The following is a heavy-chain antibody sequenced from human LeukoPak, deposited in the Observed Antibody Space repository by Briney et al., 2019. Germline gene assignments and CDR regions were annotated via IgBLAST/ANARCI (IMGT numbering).Heavy chain of an antibody. V-gene: IGHV4-39*07. CDR3: ARVRAGGAVAGEYFQH. D-gene: IGHD6-19*01. J-gene: IGHJ1*01. CDR1: GGSISSSSYY. Sequence: SETLSLTCTVSGGSISSSSYYWGWIRQPPGKGLEWIGSINYSGSTYYNPSLKSRVTISVDTSKNQFSLKLSSVTAADTAVYYCARVRAGGAVAGEYFQHWGQGTLVTVSS. CDR2: INYSGST.